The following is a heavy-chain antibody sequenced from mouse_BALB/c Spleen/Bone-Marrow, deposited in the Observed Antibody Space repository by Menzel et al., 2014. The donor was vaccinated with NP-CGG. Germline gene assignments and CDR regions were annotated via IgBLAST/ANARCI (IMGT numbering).Heavy chain of an antibody. CDR3: APNYYGKGYFDY. CDR2: INPYNDDT. D-gene: IGHD1-1*01. CDR1: GYTFTNYI. Sequence: VQLQQSGPGLVKPGASVKMSCKASGYTFTNYIMHWVKQTPGQGLEWIGYINPYNDDTKYNEKFKNKATLTPDKSSSTTYMELSSLTSDDSAIYYCAPNYYGKGYFDYWGQGTTLTVSS. J-gene: IGHJ2*01. V-gene: IGHV1-14*01.